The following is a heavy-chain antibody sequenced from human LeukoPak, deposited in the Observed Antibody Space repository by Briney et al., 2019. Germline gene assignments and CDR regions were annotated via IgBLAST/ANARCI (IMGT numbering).Heavy chain of an antibody. D-gene: IGHD3-3*01. CDR1: GGSFSGYY. J-gene: IGHJ6*03. Sequence: SETLSLTCAVYGGSFSGYYWSWIRQPPGKGLEWIGEINHSGSTNYNPSLKSRVTISVDTSKNQFSLKLSSVTAADTAVYYCARGELDFWSGYRNYYYYYMDVWGKGTTVTVSS. CDR2: INHSGST. V-gene: IGHV4-34*01. CDR3: ARGELDFWSGYRNYYYYYMDV.